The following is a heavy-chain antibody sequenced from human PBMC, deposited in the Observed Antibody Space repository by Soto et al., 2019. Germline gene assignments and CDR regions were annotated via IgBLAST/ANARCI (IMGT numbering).Heavy chain of an antibody. CDR3: ARDKNPLEWLLGTYYYYGMDV. V-gene: IGHV3-30-3*01. D-gene: IGHD3-3*01. CDR2: ISYDGSNK. J-gene: IGHJ6*02. Sequence: GSLRLSCAASGFTFSSYAMHWVRQAPGKGLEWVAVISYDGSNKYYADSVKGRFTISRDNSKNTLYLQMNSLRAEDTAVYYCARDKNPLEWLLGTYYYYGMDVWGQGTTVTVSS. CDR1: GFTFSSYA.